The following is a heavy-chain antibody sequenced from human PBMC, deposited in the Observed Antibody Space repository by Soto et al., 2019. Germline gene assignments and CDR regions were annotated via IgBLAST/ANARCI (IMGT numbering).Heavy chain of an antibody. J-gene: IGHJ4*02. V-gene: IGHV4-34*01. CDR3: ARGVEGRMIWGSYRPARWYYFDY. Sequence: SETLSLTCAVYGGSFSGYYWSWIRQPPGKGLEWIGEINHSGSTNYNPSLKSRVTISVDTSKNQFSLKLSSVTAADTAVYYCARGVEGRMIWGSYRPARWYYFDYWGQGTLVTVSS. CDR2: INHSGST. CDR1: GGSFSGYY. D-gene: IGHD3-16*02.